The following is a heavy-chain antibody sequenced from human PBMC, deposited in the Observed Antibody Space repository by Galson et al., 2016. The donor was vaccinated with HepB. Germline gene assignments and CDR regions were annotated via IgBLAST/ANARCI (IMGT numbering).Heavy chain of an antibody. D-gene: IGHD2-2*01. V-gene: IGHV4-31*03. CDR2: IYYSGST. J-gene: IGHJ4*02. CDR1: GGSISSGGYY. Sequence: TLSLTCTVSGGSISSGGYYWSWIRQHPGKGLEWIGYIYYSGSTYYNPSLKSRVTISVDTSKNQFSLKLSSVTAADTAVYYCAMGLCRSTSCFWDPYFDYWGQGTLVTVSS. CDR3: AMGLCRSTSCFWDPYFDY.